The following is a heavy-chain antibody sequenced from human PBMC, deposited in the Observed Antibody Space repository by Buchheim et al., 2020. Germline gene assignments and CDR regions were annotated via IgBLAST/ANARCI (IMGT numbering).Heavy chain of an antibody. CDR1: GDSISSGAYY. Sequence: QVQLQESGPGLVKPSQTLSLTCTVSGDSISSGAYYWSWIRQHPGKGLEWIGYIYYSGSTYYNPSLKSRVTISVDTSNSPFPLKLTSLTAADAAVYYCARYNPLQQLFAFDNWGQGT. CDR2: IYYSGST. CDR3: ARYNPLQQLFAFDN. V-gene: IGHV4-31*03. J-gene: IGHJ3*02. D-gene: IGHD5-18*01.